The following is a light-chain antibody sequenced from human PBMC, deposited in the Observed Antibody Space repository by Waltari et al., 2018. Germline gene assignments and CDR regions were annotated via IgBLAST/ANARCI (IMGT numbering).Light chain of an antibody. V-gene: IGKV1-39*01. J-gene: IGKJ2*01. CDR3: QQSHTFPYT. CDR2: ATA. Sequence: TQLTQSPASLSASVGDRLSITCRASQSVSPSLNWYQQKAGKAPKLLIFATANLQNGVPSRFSGGGSETDFTLTITSLQPEDSATYYCQQSHTFPYTFGQGTTLEIK. CDR1: QSVSPS.